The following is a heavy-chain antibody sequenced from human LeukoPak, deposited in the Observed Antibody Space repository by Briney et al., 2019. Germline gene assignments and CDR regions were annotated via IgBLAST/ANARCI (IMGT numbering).Heavy chain of an antibody. Sequence: SETLSLTCTVSGGSISSYYWSWIRQPPGKGLEWIGYIYYSGSTNYNPSLKSRVTISVDTSKNQCSLKLSSVTAADTAVYYCARVSAAGGTRLFDHWGQGTLVTVSS. CDR1: GGSISSYY. CDR3: ARVSAAGGTRLFDH. J-gene: IGHJ4*02. V-gene: IGHV4-59*01. CDR2: IYYSGST. D-gene: IGHD6-13*01.